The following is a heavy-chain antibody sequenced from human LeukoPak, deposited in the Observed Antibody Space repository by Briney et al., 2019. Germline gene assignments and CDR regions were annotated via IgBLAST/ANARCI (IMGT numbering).Heavy chain of an antibody. D-gene: IGHD2-2*03. J-gene: IGHJ6*03. CDR1: GFTFSSYA. Sequence: GGSLRLSCAASGFTFSSYAMHWVRQAPGKGLEWVAVISYDGSNKYYADSVKGRFTISRDNSKNTLYLQMNSLRAEDTAVYYCARGTRGYCSSTSCYFVYMDVWGKGTTVTVSS. CDR3: ARGTRGYCSSTSCYFVYMDV. V-gene: IGHV3-30-3*01. CDR2: ISYDGSNK.